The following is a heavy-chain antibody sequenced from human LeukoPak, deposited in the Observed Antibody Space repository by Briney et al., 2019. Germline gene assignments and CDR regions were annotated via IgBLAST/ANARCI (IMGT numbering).Heavy chain of an antibody. CDR3: ARPLGYSYTRFDY. J-gene: IGHJ4*02. V-gene: IGHV5-51*01. CDR2: IYPGDSDT. CDR1: GYIFSNYW. D-gene: IGHD5-18*01. Sequence: GESLKISCMGSGYIFSNYWIGWVRQMPGKGLEWMGIIYPGDSDTTYSPSFQGQVTISVDKSISTAYLHWSSLKASDTAMYYCARPLGYSYTRFDYWGQGTLVTVSS.